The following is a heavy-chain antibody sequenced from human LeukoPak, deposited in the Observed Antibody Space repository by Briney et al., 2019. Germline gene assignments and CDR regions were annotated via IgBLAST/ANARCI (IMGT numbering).Heavy chain of an antibody. CDR3: ATAPSPSSRPASGRGSGAGERYYFDY. J-gene: IGHJ4*02. Sequence: ASVKVSCKASGYTFTSYYMHWVRQAPGQGLEWMGIINPSGGSTSYAQKFQGRVTMTRDTSTSTVYMELSSLRSEDTAVYYCATAPSPSSRPASGRGSGAGERYYFDYWGQGTLVTVSS. CDR2: INPSGGST. D-gene: IGHD7-27*01. CDR1: GYTFTSYY. V-gene: IGHV1-46*01.